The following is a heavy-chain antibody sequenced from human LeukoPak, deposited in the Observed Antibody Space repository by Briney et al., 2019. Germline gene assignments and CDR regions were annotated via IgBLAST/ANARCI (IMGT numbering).Heavy chain of an antibody. V-gene: IGHV4-4*07. J-gene: IGHJ5*02. CDR2: ISASGST. Sequence: SGTLSLTCTVSGGSISSYYWSWIRQPAGKGLEWIGRISASGSTNYAPFLRSRVTMSVDTSTNQFSLKLSSVTAADTAVYYCATDISWFDPWGRGTLVTVSS. CDR1: GGSISSYY. CDR3: ATDISWFDP.